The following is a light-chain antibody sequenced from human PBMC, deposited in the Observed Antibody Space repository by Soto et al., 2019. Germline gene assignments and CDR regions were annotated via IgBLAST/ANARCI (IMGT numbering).Light chain of an antibody. CDR3: QPYDNRLLT. Sequence: DIQMTQSPSSLSASVGDRVTITCQASQDISNYVNWYQQKPVKAPKLLIYDASNLETGAPSRFSGSGSGTDFTFTISSLKHEDIATYYCQPYDNRLLTFGGGTKVEIK. V-gene: IGKV1-33*01. CDR2: DAS. CDR1: QDISNY. J-gene: IGKJ4*02.